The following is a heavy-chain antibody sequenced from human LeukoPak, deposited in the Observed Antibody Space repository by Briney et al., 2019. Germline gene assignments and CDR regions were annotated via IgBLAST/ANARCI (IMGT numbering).Heavy chain of an antibody. Sequence: GGSLRLSCAASGFTFSSYAMMWLRQAPGKGLEWVSAIRGGGGATFYADSVKGRFTISRDNSKNTLYLQMSSLGVDDTAVYYCARDPNGDYIGAFEIWGQGTMVTVSS. J-gene: IGHJ3*02. CDR1: GFTFSSYA. CDR2: IRGGGGAT. CDR3: ARDPNGDYIGAFEI. D-gene: IGHD4-17*01. V-gene: IGHV3-23*01.